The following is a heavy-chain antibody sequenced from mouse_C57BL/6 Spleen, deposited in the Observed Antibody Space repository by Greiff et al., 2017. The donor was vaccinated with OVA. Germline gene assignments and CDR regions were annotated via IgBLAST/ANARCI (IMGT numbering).Heavy chain of an antibody. V-gene: IGHV3-6*01. J-gene: IGHJ2*01. CDR3: AREELRVSYFDY. D-gene: IGHD1-1*01. CDR1: GYSITSGYY. CDR2: ISYDGSN. Sequence: DVKLQESGPGLVKPSQSLSLTCSVTGYSITSGYYWNWLRQFPGNKLEWMGYISYDGSNNYNPSLKNRISITRDTSKNQFFLKLNSVTTEDTATYYCAREELRVSYFDYWGQGTTLTVSS.